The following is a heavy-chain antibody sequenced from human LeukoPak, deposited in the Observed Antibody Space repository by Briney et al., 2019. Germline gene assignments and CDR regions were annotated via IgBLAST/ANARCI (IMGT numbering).Heavy chain of an antibody. V-gene: IGHV1-69*05. CDR3: ARVLVGYKSGPYRYFDL. CDR2: INPIFGTP. J-gene: IGHJ2*01. CDR1: GGTVSNFF. Sequence: GASVKVSCKASGGTVSNFFISWVRQAPGHGLEWTGGINPIFGTPNYAREFQGRVTVTTDESTSTAFMELSSLRSEDTAVYFCARVLVGYKSGPYRYFDLWGRGTLVTVSS. D-gene: IGHD1-1*01.